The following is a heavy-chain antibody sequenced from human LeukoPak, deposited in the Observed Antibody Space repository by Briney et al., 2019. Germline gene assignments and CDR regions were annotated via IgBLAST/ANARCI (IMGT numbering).Heavy chain of an antibody. CDR1: GFAVCSNY. J-gene: IGHJ5*02. V-gene: IGHV3-53*01. CDR2: IYSDGST. Sequence: GGSLRLSCAASGFAVCSNYISWVRQAPGKGLEWVSVIYSDGSTFYADSVRGRFTISRDISKNTVYLQMNSLRAEDTAMYYCARAYDPWGQGTLVTVSS. CDR3: ARAYDP.